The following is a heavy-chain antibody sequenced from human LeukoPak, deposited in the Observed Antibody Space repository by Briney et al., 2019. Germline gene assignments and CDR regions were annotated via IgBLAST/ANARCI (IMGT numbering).Heavy chain of an antibody. J-gene: IGHJ4*02. Sequence: PGRSLRLSCAASRFTFSSYGMHWVRQAPGKGLEGVAVISYDGSNKYYADSVKGRFTISRDNSQNTLYLQMNSQRAEDTPVYYCGECRRLMVIPSLDFWGQGTLVPVSS. D-gene: IGHD2-8*01. CDR1: RFTFSSYG. CDR3: GECRRLMVIPSLDF. V-gene: IGHV3-30*03. CDR2: ISYDGSNK.